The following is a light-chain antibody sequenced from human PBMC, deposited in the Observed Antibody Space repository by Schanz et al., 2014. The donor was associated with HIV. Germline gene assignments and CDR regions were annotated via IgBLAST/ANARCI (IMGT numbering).Light chain of an antibody. CDR1: QAIGTW. V-gene: IGKV1-5*03. J-gene: IGKJ1*01. CDR2: EAS. Sequence: DIQMTQSPSTLSASVGDRVSITCRASQAIGTWLAWYQQKPGRAPKLLISEASSLETGVPSRFSGSGSGTEFTLTIYSLQPDDFATYYCQQYAVSSWTFGLGTRV. CDR3: QQYAVSSWT.